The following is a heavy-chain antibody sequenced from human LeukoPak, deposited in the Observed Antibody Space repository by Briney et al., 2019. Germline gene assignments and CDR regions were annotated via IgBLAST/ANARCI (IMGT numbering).Heavy chain of an antibody. V-gene: IGHV3-7*04. CDR2: MNQGGGEI. Sequence: GGCLRLAWAASGFTVSSSWMTWVRQAAREGLEWVASMNQGGGEIQYVESVKGLFTISRDNAKNLLYLQMNSLTAEDTAVHYCVRAHHPGGWFDPWGQGTLVTVSS. J-gene: IGHJ5*02. D-gene: IGHD3-10*01. CDR3: VRAHHPGGWFDP. CDR1: GFTVSSSW.